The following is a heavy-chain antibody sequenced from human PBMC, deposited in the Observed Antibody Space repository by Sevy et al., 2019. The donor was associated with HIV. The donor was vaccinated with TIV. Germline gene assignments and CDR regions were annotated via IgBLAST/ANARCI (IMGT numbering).Heavy chain of an antibody. V-gene: IGHV1-2*02. CDR3: TRDDIYTHPWEFDW. CDR1: GYTFTDYY. J-gene: IGHJ4*01. D-gene: IGHD1-26*01. Sequence: ASVKVSCKSSGYTFTDYYLHWVRQAPGQGLDWMGWINPNNGDSRSAQKFQGRVTLTRDMYISTAYMELSSLRSDDTAIYFCTRDDIYTHPWEFDWWSHGALVTVSS. CDR2: INPNNGDS.